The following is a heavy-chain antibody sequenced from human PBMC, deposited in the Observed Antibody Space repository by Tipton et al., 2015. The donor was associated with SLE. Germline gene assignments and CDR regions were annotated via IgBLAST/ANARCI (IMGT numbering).Heavy chain of an antibody. Sequence: TLSLTCTVSGGSVSGGSYYWSWIRQPPGKGLEWIGYIYYSGSTNYNPSLKSRVTISVDTSKNQFSLKLSSVTAADTAVYYCARDRSGSAVGWFDPWGQGTRVTVSS. J-gene: IGHJ5*02. V-gene: IGHV4-61*01. D-gene: IGHD4-23*01. CDR3: ARDRSGSAVGWFDP. CDR1: GGSVSGGSYY. CDR2: IYYSGST.